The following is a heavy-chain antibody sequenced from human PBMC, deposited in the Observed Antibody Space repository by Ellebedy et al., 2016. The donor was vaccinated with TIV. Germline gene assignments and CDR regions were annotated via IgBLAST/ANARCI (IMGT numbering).Heavy chain of an antibody. Sequence: MPSETLSLTCTVSGGSISRSYNYWDWFRQSPGKGLEWIGCINYSGNTHYNPSLKGRVTLSVDASKNQFSLNLTSVTAADTAVYFCARHRYSACWFEDWGQGTLVAVSS. D-gene: IGHD3-9*01. V-gene: IGHV4-39*01. CDR3: ARHRYSACWFED. J-gene: IGHJ5*02. CDR2: INYSGNT. CDR1: GGSISRSYNY.